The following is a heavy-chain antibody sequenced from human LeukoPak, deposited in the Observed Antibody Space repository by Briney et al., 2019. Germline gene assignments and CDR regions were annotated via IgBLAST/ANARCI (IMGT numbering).Heavy chain of an antibody. D-gene: IGHD3-3*01. CDR1: GFIFGHYA. J-gene: IGHJ2*01. CDR3: TKILSAMYFDL. CDR2: ISDTT. Sequence: VGSLRLSCAASGFIFGHYAVNWVRQAPGKGLEWVSTISDTTYYADSVKGRFTISRDNSRSTLFLQMNNLRAEDTAVYYCTKILSAMYFDLCGRGALVTVSS. V-gene: IGHV3-23*01.